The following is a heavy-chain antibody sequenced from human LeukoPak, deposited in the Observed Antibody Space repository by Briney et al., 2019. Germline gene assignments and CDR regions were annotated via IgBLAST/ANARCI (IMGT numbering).Heavy chain of an antibody. J-gene: IGHJ4*02. V-gene: IGHV3-23*01. CDR2: ISGSGGST. Sequence: GGSLRLSCAASGFTFSSYAMSWVRQAPGKGLEWVSGISGSGGSTYYADSVKGRFTISRDNSKNTLYLQMNSLKTEDTAVYYCTTESVGAPFGGQGTLVTVSS. D-gene: IGHD3-10*01. CDR1: GFTFSSYA. CDR3: TTESVGAPF.